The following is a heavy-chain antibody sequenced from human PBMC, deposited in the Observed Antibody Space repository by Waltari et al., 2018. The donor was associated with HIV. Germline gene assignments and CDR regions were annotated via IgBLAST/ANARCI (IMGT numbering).Heavy chain of an antibody. CDR3: ARDANTGSTGYYGMDV. J-gene: IGHJ6*02. CDR2: IYYSGST. V-gene: IGHV4-59*01. Sequence: QVQLQESGPGLVKPSETLSLTCTVSGGSISSYYWSWIRQPPGKGLEWIGYIYYSGSTNYNPSLKSRVTISVDTSKNQFSLKLSSVTAADTAVYYCARDANTGSTGYYGMDVWGQGTTVTVSS. CDR1: GGSISSYY. D-gene: IGHD1-1*01.